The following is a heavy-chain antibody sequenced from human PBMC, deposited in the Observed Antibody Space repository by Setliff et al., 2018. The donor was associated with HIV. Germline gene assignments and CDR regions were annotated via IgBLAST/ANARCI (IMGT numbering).Heavy chain of an antibody. CDR1: GGSINRISYY. D-gene: IGHD6-19*01. CDR2: IYNSGST. J-gene: IGHJ4*02. V-gene: IGHV4-39*01. Sequence: SETLSLTCTVSGGSINRISYYWGWIRQAPGRGLEWIGSIYNSGSTYYNPSLKSRIIISSDTSKNQISLRLTSVTAADTAVYFCARSLAGLMNYFDYWGQGMLVTVYS. CDR3: ARSLAGLMNYFDY.